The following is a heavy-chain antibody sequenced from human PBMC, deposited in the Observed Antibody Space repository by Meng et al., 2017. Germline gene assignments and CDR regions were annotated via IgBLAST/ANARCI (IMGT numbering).Heavy chain of an antibody. V-gene: IGHV1-18*01. CDR2: INTYNGKT. CDR1: AYTLSSDG. J-gene: IGHJ4*02. Sequence: QGQLVPYGAEVKKPGASVKVSCDASAYTLSSDGFSWVRQAPGQGLEWLGWINTYNGKTDYAHKFQDRVTLTTDTFTNTAYMELRSLRSDDTAVYYCATRGNPYLNCWGQGTLVTVSS. CDR3: ATRGNPYLNC.